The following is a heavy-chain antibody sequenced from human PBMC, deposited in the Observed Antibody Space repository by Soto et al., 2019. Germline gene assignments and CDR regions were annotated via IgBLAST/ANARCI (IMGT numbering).Heavy chain of an antibody. J-gene: IGHJ5*02. D-gene: IGHD2-2*02. CDR1: GGSISSSSYY. CDR2: IYYSGST. V-gene: IGHV4-39*01. CDR3: AEVTAAICFWFDP. Sequence: SETLSLTCTVSGGSISSSSYYWGWIRQPPGKGLEWIGSIYYSGSTYYNPSLKSRVTISVDTSKNQFSLKLSSVTAADTAVYYCAEVTAAICFWFDPWGQGTLVTVSS.